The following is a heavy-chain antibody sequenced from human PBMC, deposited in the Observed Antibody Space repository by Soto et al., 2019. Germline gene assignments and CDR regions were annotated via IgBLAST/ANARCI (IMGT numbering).Heavy chain of an antibody. CDR3: ARGPGDFWSGYYHYYYYGMDV. J-gene: IGHJ6*02. CDR1: GGSFSGYY. Sequence: PSETLSLTCAVYGGSFSGYYWSWIRQPPGKGLEWIGETNHSGSTNYNPSLKSRVTISVDTSENQFSLKLSSVTAADTAVYYCARGPGDFWSGYYHYYYYGMDVWGQGTTVTVSS. D-gene: IGHD3-3*01. CDR2: TNHSGST. V-gene: IGHV4-34*01.